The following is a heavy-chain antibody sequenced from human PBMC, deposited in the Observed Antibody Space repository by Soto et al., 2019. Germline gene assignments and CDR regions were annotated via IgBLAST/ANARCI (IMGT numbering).Heavy chain of an antibody. V-gene: IGHV4-30-2*01. J-gene: IGHJ5*02. CDR2: IYHSGST. Sequence: SETLSLTCAVSGGSISSGGYSWSWIRQPPGKGLEWIGYIYHSGSTYYNKSLKSRVTISVDRSKNQFSLKLSSVTAADTAVYYCARVPDRWGQGTLVTVSS. D-gene: IGHD2-2*01. CDR1: GGSISSGGYS. CDR3: ARVPDR.